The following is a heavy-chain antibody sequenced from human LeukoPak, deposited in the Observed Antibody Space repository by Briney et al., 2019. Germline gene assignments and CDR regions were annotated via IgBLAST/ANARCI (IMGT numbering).Heavy chain of an antibody. V-gene: IGHV1-69*06. D-gene: IGHD2-2*01. CDR2: IIPIFGTA. J-gene: IGHJ4*02. CDR1: GGTFSSYA. CDR3: ANGYRYCSSTRCDFDY. Sequence: SVKVSCKASGGTFSSYAISWVRQAPGQGLEWMGGIIPIFGTANYAQKFQGRVTITADKSTSTAYMELSSLRSEDTAVYYCANGYRYCSSTRCDFDYWGQGTLVTVSS.